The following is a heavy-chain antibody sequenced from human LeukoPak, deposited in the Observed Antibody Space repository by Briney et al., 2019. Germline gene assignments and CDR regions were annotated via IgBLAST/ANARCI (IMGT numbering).Heavy chain of an antibody. J-gene: IGHJ3*02. CDR3: ASGGGITGTTGAFDI. CDR1: GYTFISYY. D-gene: IGHD1-20*01. Sequence: ASVKVSCKASGYTFISYYMHWVRQAPGQGLEWMGIINPSGGSTSYAQKFQGRVTMTRDTSTSTVYMELSSLRSEDTAVYYCASGGGITGTTGAFDIWGQGTMVTVSS. CDR2: INPSGGST. V-gene: IGHV1-46*01.